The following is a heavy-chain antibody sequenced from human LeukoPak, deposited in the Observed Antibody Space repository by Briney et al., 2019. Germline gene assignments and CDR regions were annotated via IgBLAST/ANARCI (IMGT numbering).Heavy chain of an antibody. V-gene: IGHV1-69*05. J-gene: IGHJ4*02. CDR1: GGTFSSYA. CDR2: IIPIFGTA. Sequence: SVKVSCKASGGTFSSYAISWVRQAPGQGLEWMGGIIPIFGTANYAQKFQGRVTITTDESTSTAYMELSSLRSEDTAVYYCASGAPYYDSSGYQGVRFDYWGQGTLVTASS. D-gene: IGHD3-22*01. CDR3: ASGAPYYDSSGYQGVRFDY.